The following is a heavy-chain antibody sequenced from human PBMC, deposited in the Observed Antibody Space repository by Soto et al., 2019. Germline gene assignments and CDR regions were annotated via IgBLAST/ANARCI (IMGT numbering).Heavy chain of an antibody. CDR3: AHRVPHCAGDNSYIAYFDY. D-gene: IGHD2-21*01. V-gene: IGHV2-5*02. J-gene: IGHJ4*02. CDR2: IYWDDDK. CDR1: GFSLSTSGVG. Sequence: QITLKESGPALVKPTQTLTLTCSFSGFSLSTSGVGVVWIRQPPGKALEWLAVIYWDDDKRYSPSLKSRLTITKDTSKNQVVLTMTNMDPVDTATYYCAHRVPHCAGDNSYIAYFDYWGQGTLVTVSS.